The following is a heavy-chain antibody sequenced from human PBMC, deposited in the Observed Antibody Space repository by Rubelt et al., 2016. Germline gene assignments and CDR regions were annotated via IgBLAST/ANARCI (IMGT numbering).Heavy chain of an antibody. CDR1: GFTFSSYS. V-gene: IGHV3-21*04. CDR3: AREHGSGSYWLKGGMDV. J-gene: IGHJ6*02. Sequence: EVQLVESGGGLVKPGGSLRLSCAASGFTFSSYSVNWVRQAPGKGLEWVSSISSSSSYIYYADSVKGRFTISRDNSKNTLYLQMNSLGAEDTAVYYCAREHGSGSYWLKGGMDVWGQGTTVTVSS. D-gene: IGHD3-10*01. CDR2: ISSSSSYI.